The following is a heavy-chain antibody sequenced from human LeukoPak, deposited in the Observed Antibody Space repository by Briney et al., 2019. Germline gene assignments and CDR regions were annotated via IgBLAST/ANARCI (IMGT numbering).Heavy chain of an antibody. D-gene: IGHD3-10*01. CDR2: INTNNGNP. J-gene: IGHJ6*02. CDR3: ARDRVNYYYYGMDV. V-gene: IGHV7-4-1*02. CDR1: GYTFTSYA. Sequence: GASVKVSCKASGYTFTSYAMNWVRQAPGQGLEWMGWINTNNGNPTYAQGFTGRFVFSLDTSVSTAYLQISSLKAEDTAAYYCARDRVNYYYYGMDVWGQGTTVTVSS.